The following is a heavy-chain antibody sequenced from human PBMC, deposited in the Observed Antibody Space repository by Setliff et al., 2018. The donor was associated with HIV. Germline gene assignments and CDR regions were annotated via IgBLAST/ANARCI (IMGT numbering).Heavy chain of an antibody. D-gene: IGHD2-15*01. CDR1: GGSISSSSYY. CDR3: ARGRGGYFGGGRYYNLPYFDS. Sequence: SETLSLTCTVFGGSISSSSYYWGWIRQPPGKGLEWIGSIYFSGRTYYNPSFEGQVTISADKSIKTAFLQWRSLKTSDTAIYYCARGRGGYFGGGRYYNLPYFDSWGQGTLVTVSS. V-gene: IGHV4-39*07. CDR2: IYFSGRT. J-gene: IGHJ4*02.